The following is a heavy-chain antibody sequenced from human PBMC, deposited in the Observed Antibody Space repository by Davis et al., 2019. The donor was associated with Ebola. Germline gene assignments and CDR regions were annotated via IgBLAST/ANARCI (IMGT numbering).Heavy chain of an antibody. CDR2: IKQDGSEK. J-gene: IGHJ4*02. Sequence: GESLKISCAASGFTFSSYWMSWVRQAPGKGLEWVANIKQDGSEKYYVDSVKGRFTISRDNAKNSLYLQMNSLRAEDTALYYCATIDSNGDYWGQGTLVTVSS. V-gene: IGHV3-7*03. CDR1: GFTFSSYW. D-gene: IGHD1-1*01. CDR3: ATIDSNGDY.